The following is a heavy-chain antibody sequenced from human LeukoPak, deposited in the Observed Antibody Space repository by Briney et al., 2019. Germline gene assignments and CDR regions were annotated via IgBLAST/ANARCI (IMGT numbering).Heavy chain of an antibody. CDR3: ARDVSQRLALALDD. Sequence: GGSLRLSCSASGFTFSSYWMSWVRQAPGKGLEWVANIKQDGSEKYYVDSVKGRFTISRDNAKNSLNLQMNSLRAEDTTVYYCARDVSQRLALALDDCGQGTLVTVS. D-gene: IGHD3-16*01. V-gene: IGHV3-7*01. J-gene: IGHJ4*02. CDR2: IKQDGSEK. CDR1: GFTFSSYW.